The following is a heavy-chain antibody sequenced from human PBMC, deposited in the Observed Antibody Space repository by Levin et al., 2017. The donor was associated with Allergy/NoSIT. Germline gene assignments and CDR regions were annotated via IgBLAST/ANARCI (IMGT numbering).Heavy chain of an antibody. V-gene: IGHV3-48*02. J-gene: IGHJ3*02. CDR3: ASDGSYDTLDI. CDR1: RFAFSTYT. CDR2: ISSGSTTI. Sequence: PGGSLRLSCAASRFAFSTYTMNWVRQAPGKGLEWISMISSGSTTIDYADSVKGRLTTSRANTRDSLYLQMTSLRDEDTAVSFCASDGSYDTLDIWGQGTMVTVSS. D-gene: IGHD6-6*01.